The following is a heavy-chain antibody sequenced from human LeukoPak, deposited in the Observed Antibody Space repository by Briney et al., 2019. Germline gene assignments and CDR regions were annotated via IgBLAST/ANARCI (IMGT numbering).Heavy chain of an antibody. Sequence: GGSLRLSCAASGFDISYNYVGWVRQAPGKGLEWVSVIHTGGTTHYADSVKGRFTISKDNSNNTVYLQMNSVGVEDTAVYYCARDWFGYFFQWGQGALVTVSS. D-gene: IGHD3-10*01. V-gene: IGHV3-53*01. CDR3: ARDWFGYFFQ. J-gene: IGHJ4*02. CDR1: GFDISYNY. CDR2: IHTGGTT.